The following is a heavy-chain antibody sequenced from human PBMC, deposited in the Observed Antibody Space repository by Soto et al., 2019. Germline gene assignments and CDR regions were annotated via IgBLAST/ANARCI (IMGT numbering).Heavy chain of an antibody. Sequence: QVQLVQSGAEVKKPGASVKVSCKASGYTFTSYDINWVRQATGQGLEWMGWMNPNSGNTGYAQKFQGRVTMTRNTSISTAYMELSSMRSEDTAVYYCAIPAAHSSATDYWGQGTLVTVSS. CDR1: GYTFTSYD. D-gene: IGHD2-2*01. CDR3: AIPAAHSSATDY. V-gene: IGHV1-8*01. J-gene: IGHJ4*02. CDR2: MNPNSGNT.